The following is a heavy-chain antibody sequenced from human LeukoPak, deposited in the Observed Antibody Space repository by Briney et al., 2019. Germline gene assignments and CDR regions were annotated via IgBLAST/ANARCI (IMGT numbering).Heavy chain of an antibody. V-gene: IGHV3-11*01. J-gene: IGHJ6*03. D-gene: IGHD3-3*01. CDR3: ARAKGHNYDFWSGYYAYYYYYYMDV. CDR1: GFTFSDYY. CDR2: ISSSGSTI. Sequence: GGSRRLSCAAYGFTFSDYYMSWIRQAPGKGLEWVSYISSSGSTIYYADSVKGRFTISRDNAKNSLYLQMNSLSAEDTAVYYCARAKGHNYDFWSGYYAYYYYYYMDVWGKGTTVTVSS.